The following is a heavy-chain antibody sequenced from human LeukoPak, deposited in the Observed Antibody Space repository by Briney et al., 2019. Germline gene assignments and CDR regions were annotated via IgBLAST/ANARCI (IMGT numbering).Heavy chain of an antibody. Sequence: GASVKVSCKASGYTFTSYGISWVRQAPGQGLEWMGWSSAYNGNTNYAQKLQGRVTMTTDTSTRTAYMELRSLGSDDTAMYYCARDLDYGGNHDAYDFWGQGTMVTVSS. D-gene: IGHD4-23*01. J-gene: IGHJ3*01. CDR3: ARDLDYGGNHDAYDF. CDR1: GYTFTSYG. V-gene: IGHV1-18*01. CDR2: SSAYNGNT.